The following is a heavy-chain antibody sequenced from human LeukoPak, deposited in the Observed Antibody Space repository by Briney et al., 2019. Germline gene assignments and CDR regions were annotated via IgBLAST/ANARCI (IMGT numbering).Heavy chain of an antibody. CDR1: GFTFRNHW. CDR2: IRTDGGSR. J-gene: IGHJ4*02. D-gene: IGHD2-15*01. CDR3: ARDMESGGRAFNS. V-gene: IGHV3-74*01. Sequence: GGSLRLSCAASGFTFRNHWKHWVRQARAKGLVGVSRIRTDGGSRDYADFVKGRITISRDNAKNTVYLQMNSLRADDTVVYYCARDMESGGRAFNSWGQGTLVTISS.